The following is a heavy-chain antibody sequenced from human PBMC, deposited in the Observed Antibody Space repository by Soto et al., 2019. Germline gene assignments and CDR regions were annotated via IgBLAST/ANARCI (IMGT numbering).Heavy chain of an antibody. CDR3: ARGGTPIAY. V-gene: IGHV1-18*01. D-gene: IGHD3-16*01. J-gene: IGHJ4*02. CDR1: GYTFTNFG. Sequence: QVQLVQSGAEVKKPGASVKVSCKASGYTFTNFGISWVRQAPGQGLEWMGWISAYNGNTNYAQKFQGRVTMTTDTSQSTAYMGGRSLRFDDTAVYYWARGGTPIAYWGQGTLVTV. CDR2: ISAYNGNT.